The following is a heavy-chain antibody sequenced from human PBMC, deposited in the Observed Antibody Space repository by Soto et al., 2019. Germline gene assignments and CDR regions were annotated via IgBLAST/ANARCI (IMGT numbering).Heavy chain of an antibody. V-gene: IGHV3-15*07. CDR2: IKSKTDGGTT. CDR3: TTDPPDYYDSSGYYPRSYYFDY. J-gene: IGHJ4*02. Sequence: EVQLVESGGGLVKPGGSLRLSCAASGFTFSNAWMNWVRQAPGKGLEWVGRIKSKTDGGTTDYAAPVTGRFTISRDDSKNTLYLKMNSLKTEDTAVYYCTTDPPDYYDSSGYYPRSYYFDYWGQGTLVTVSS. D-gene: IGHD3-22*01. CDR1: GFTFSNAW.